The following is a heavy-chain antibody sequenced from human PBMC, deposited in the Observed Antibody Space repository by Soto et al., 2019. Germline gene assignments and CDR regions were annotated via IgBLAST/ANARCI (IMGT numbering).Heavy chain of an antibody. V-gene: IGHV3-23*01. CDR2: ISGSGGST. D-gene: IGHD2-15*01. CDR1: GFTFSSYA. Sequence: GGSLRLSCAASGFTFSSYAMSWVRQAPGKGLEWVSAISGSGGSTLYADSVKGRFTISRDNSKNTLYLQMNSLRAEDTAVYYCAKVREAWSSPSNAFDIWGQGTMVTVSS. CDR3: AKVREAWSSPSNAFDI. J-gene: IGHJ3*02.